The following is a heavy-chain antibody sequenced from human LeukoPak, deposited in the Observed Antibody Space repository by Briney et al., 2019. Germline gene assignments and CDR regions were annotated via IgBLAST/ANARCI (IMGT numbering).Heavy chain of an antibody. CDR1: GFTFSSYA. J-gene: IGHJ4*02. D-gene: IGHD2-2*03. CDR3: ARDWICDY. V-gene: IGHV3-30-3*01. CDR2: ISYDGSNK. Sequence: GGSLRLSCAASGFTFSSYAMHWVRQAPGKGLEWVAVISYDGSNKYYADSVKGRFTISGDNSKNTLYLQMNSLRAEDTAVYYCARDWICDYWGQGTLVTVSS.